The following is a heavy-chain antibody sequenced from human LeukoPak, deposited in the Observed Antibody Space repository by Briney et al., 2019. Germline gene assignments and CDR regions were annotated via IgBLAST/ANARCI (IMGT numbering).Heavy chain of an antibody. V-gene: IGHV4-61*02. CDR1: GGSISSGSYY. CDR3: ARDSQSTLYYYYYMDV. Sequence: SETLSLTCTVSGGSISSGSYYWSWIRQPAGKGLEWIGRIYTSGSTNYNPSLKSRVTISVDTSKNQFSLKLSSVTAADTAVYYCARDSQSTLYYYYYMDVWGKGTTVTVSS. J-gene: IGHJ6*03. CDR2: IYTSGST.